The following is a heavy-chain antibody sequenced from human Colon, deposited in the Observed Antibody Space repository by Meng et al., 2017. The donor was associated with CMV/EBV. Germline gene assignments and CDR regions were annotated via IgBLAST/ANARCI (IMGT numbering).Heavy chain of an antibody. CDR1: GYSISSSNW. CDR2: IYYSGST. V-gene: IGHV4-28*01. CDR3: ARKRDGYNPFDY. J-gene: IGHJ4*02. D-gene: IGHD5-24*01. Sequence: QVRLQESGPGLVKPSDTMSRTCAVSGYSISSSNWWVWIRQPPGKGLVWIGYIYYSGSTDYNPSLKSRVTMSVDTSKNQFSLKLSSVTAVDTAVYYCARKRDGYNPFDYWGQGTLVTVSS.